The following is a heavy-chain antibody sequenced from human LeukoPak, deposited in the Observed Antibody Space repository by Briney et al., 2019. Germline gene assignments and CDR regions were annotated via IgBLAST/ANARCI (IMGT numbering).Heavy chain of an antibody. J-gene: IGHJ4*02. V-gene: IGHV1-18*01. CDR1: GYTFTSYG. CDR3: ARETPGAGHFDY. Sequence: AASVKVSCKASGYTFTSYGISWVRQAPGQGLEWMGWISAYNGNTNYAQKLQGRVTMTTDTSTSTAYMELRSLRSDDTAVYYCARETPGAGHFDYWGQGSLVTVSS. D-gene: IGHD7-27*01. CDR2: ISAYNGNT.